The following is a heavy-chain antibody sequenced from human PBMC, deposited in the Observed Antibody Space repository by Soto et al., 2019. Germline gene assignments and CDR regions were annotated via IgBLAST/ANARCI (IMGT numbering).Heavy chain of an antibody. CDR2: IFSSGST. CDR3: ANVRPTRFSDY. CDR1: GGSINTFY. D-gene: IGHD2-15*01. V-gene: IGHV4-4*07. J-gene: IGHJ4*02. Sequence: SETLSLTCTVSGGSINTFYWSWVRQPAGKGLEWIGRIFSSGSTSFNPSLESRVAMSVDTSKNHFSLNLSSVTAADMAVYYCANVRPTRFSDYWGQGALVTVSS.